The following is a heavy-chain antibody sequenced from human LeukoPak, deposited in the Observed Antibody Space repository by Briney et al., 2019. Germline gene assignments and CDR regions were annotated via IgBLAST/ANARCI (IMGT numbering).Heavy chain of an antibody. J-gene: IGHJ4*02. CDR2: ISGSGGST. CDR1: GFTFSSHA. Sequence: GGSLRLSCAASGFTFSSHAMSWVRQATGKGLEWVSAISGSGGSTCYADCVKGRFTISRDNSKNTLYLQMNSLRAEDTAVYYCAKGYDFWSGDFDYWGQGTLVTVSS. D-gene: IGHD3-3*01. CDR3: AKGYDFWSGDFDY. V-gene: IGHV3-23*01.